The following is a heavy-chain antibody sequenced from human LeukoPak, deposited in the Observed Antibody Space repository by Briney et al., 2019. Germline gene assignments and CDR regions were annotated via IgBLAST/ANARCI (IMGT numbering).Heavy chain of an antibody. V-gene: IGHV4-38-2*02. Sequence: SETLSLTCTVSGYSISSGYYWGWIRQPPGKGLEWIGSIYHSGSTYYNPSLKSRVTISVDTSKNQFSLKLSSVTAADTAVYYCASLDPYYDFWSGYHSNWFDPWGQGTLVTVSS. J-gene: IGHJ5*02. CDR2: IYHSGST. D-gene: IGHD3-3*01. CDR1: GYSISSGYY. CDR3: ASLDPYYDFWSGYHSNWFDP.